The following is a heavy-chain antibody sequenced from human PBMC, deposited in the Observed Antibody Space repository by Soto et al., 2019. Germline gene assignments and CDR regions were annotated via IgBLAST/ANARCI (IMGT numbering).Heavy chain of an antibody. CDR1: GYTFTSYA. CDR2: INAGNGNT. Sequence: ASVKVSCKASGYTFTSYAMHWVRQAPGQRLEWMGWINAGNGNTKYSQKFQGRVTITRDTSASTAYMELSSLRSEDTAVYYCARVSLYCGSTSCPRSGMDVWGQGTTVTVSS. CDR3: ARVSLYCGSTSCPRSGMDV. J-gene: IGHJ6*02. D-gene: IGHD2-2*01. V-gene: IGHV1-3*01.